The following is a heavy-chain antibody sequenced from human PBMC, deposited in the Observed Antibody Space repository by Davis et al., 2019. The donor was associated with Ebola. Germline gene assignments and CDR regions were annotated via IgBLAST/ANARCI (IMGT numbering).Heavy chain of an antibody. V-gene: IGHV4-34*01. CDR3: ASTDPAVITTWAYFDY. Sequence: MPSETLSLTCAVYGGSFSGYYWSWIRQPPGKGLEWIGEINHSGSTNYNPSLKSRVTISVDTSKNQFSLKLSSVTAADTAVYYCASTDPAVITTWAYFDYWGQGTLVTVSS. D-gene: IGHD3-22*01. CDR1: GGSFSGYY. J-gene: IGHJ4*02. CDR2: INHSGST.